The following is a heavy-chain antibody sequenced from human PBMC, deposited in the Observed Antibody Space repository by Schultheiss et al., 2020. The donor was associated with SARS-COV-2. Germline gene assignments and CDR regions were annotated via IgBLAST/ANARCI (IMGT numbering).Heavy chain of an antibody. D-gene: IGHD3-3*01. CDR1: GFTFINYW. CDR3: ARETYDFWSGYSWAGGGGYDY. CDR2: ISGSGSST. Sequence: GGSLRLSCAASGFTFINYWMTWVRQAPGKGLEWVSGISGSGSSTFYADSVKGRFTISRDNSKNTLYLQMNSLRAEDTAVYYCARETYDFWSGYSWAGGGGYDYWGQGTLVTVSS. J-gene: IGHJ4*02. V-gene: IGHV3-23*01.